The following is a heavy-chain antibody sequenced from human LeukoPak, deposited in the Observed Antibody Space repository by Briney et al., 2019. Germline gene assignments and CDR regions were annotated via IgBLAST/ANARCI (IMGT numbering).Heavy chain of an antibody. D-gene: IGHD5-12*01. CDR1: GFTFSSYW. Sequence: GSLRLSCADSGFTFSSYWMSWIRQPPGKGLEWIGYIYYSGNTNYNPSLKSRVTISVDTSKNQFSLKLSSVTAADTAVYYCASGSGYDPLPLDYWGQGTLVTVSS. CDR3: ASGSGYDPLPLDY. V-gene: IGHV4-59*12. CDR2: IYYSGNT. J-gene: IGHJ4*02.